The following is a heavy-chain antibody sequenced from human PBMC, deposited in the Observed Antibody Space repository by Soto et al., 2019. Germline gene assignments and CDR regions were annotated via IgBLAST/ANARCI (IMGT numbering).Heavy chain of an antibody. CDR1: GGSFSGYY. V-gene: IGHV4-34*01. CDR3: ARGSSGGRGLDY. J-gene: IGHJ4*02. Sequence: QVQLQQWGAGLLKPSETLSLTCADGGSFSGYYWSWIRQPPGKGLEWIGEINHSGSTNYNPSLKSRVTISVDTSKNQFSLKLTSVTAADTAVYYCARGSSGGRGLDYWGQGTLVTVSS. CDR2: INHSGST. D-gene: IGHD6-19*01.